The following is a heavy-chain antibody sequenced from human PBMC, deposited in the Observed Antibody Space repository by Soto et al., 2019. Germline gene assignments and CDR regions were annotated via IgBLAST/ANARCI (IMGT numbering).Heavy chain of an antibody. D-gene: IGHD3-10*01. CDR3: ARFRGSYGMDV. J-gene: IGHJ6*02. CDR2: IIPILGIA. V-gene: IGHV1-69*02. CDR1: GGTFSSYT. Sequence: QVQLVQSGAEVKKPGSSVKVSCKASGGTFSSYTISWVRQVPGQGLEWMGRIIPILGIANYAQKFQGRVTITADKSTSTAYMELSSLRSEDTAVYYCARFRGSYGMDVWGQGTTVTVSS.